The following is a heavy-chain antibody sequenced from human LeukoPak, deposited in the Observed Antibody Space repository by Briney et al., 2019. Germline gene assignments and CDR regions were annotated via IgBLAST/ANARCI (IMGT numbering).Heavy chain of an antibody. J-gene: IGHJ4*02. CDR3: AKRIAAAGTTRCFDY. CDR2: ISGSGGST. V-gene: IGHV3-23*01. CDR1: GFTLSSNY. D-gene: IGHD6-13*01. Sequence: GGSLRLSCAASGFTLSSNYMSWVRQAPRKGLEWVSAISGSGGSTYYADSVKGRFTISSDNSKNTLYLQMNSRRAEDTAVYYCAKRIAAAGTTRCFDYWGQGTLVTVSS.